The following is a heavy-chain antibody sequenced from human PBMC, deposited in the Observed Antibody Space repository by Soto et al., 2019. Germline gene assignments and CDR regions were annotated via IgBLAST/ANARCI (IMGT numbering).Heavy chain of an antibody. D-gene: IGHD3-16*01. V-gene: IGHV5-51*01. Sequence: GESLKISCKASGYNFTNYWIGWVRQMPGRGLEWMGIIYPDDSDTVYSPSFQGQVTISADKSISTAYLQWSSLKASDTAMYYCARRAFVMLSAPVGGPDSFDISGQGTTVTVSS. CDR3: ARRAFVMLSAPVGGPDSFDI. J-gene: IGHJ3*02. CDR1: GYNFTNYW. CDR2: IYPDDSDT.